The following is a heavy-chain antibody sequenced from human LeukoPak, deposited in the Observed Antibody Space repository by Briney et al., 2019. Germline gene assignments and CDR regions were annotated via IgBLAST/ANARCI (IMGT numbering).Heavy chain of an antibody. Sequence: GGSLRLSCTASGFIFSDYHMTWTRQAPGKGLEWISYIGSSGSYTNYTDSVKGRFTISRDNAKNSLYLHLNSLRAEDTAVYYCARIRDYVFDYWGQGALVTVSS. CDR2: IGSSGSYT. CDR3: ARIRDYVFDY. V-gene: IGHV3-11*03. CDR1: GFIFSDYH. J-gene: IGHJ4*02. D-gene: IGHD3-10*02.